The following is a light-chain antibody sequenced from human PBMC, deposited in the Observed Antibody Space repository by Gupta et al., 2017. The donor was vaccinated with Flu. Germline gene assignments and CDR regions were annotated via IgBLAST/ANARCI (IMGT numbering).Light chain of an antibody. J-gene: IGKJ1*01. CDR3: QQYYSLPRT. CDR2: WAS. Sequence: DIVMTQSPDSLAVSLGERAALKCKSSQSVLYNSNNNDYLAWYQQKPGQSPRLVVYWASTRESGVPDRFSGTGSGTDFTRTISNVQAEDAATYYCQQYYSLPRTFGQGTKVEI. CDR1: QSVLYNSNNNDY. V-gene: IGKV4-1*01.